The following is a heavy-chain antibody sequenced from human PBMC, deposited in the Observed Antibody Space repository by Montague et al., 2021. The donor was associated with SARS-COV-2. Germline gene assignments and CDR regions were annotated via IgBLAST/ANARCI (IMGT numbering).Heavy chain of an antibody. Sequence: SLRLSCAASGFTVSSYAMHWVRQAPGKGLEWVAVISYDGSNKYYXDSVKGRFTISRDNSKNTLYLQMNSLRAEDTAVYYCARSRGGSYYSWFDPWGQGTLVTVSS. D-gene: IGHD3-10*01. V-gene: IGHV3-30-3*01. CDR2: ISYDGSNK. CDR3: ARSRGGSYYSWFDP. J-gene: IGHJ5*02. CDR1: GFTVSSYA.